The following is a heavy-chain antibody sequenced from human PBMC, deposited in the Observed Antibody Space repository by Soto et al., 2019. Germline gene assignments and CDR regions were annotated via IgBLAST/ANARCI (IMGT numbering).Heavy chain of an antibody. V-gene: IGHV3-30*18. CDR1: GFTFSNYG. CDR3: AKDRGQVVSGLSSGWFPTLYYFDN. D-gene: IGHD6-13*01. Sequence: GGSLRLSCAASGFTFSNYGMHWVRQAPGEGLEWVATMSHDGRYKYYADSVKGRFTMSRDNSKNTLFLQMSSLRAEDTAVYYCAKDRGQVVSGLSSGWFPTLYYFDNWGQGALVTVSS. J-gene: IGHJ4*02. CDR2: MSHDGRYK.